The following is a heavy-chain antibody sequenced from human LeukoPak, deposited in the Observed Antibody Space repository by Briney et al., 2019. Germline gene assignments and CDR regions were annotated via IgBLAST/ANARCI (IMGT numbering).Heavy chain of an antibody. CDR2: IYYSGST. J-gene: IGHJ4*02. CDR3: ARGSIVVPDY. Sequence: SETLSLTCTVSGVSISSGDYYWSWIRQLPGKGLEWIGYIYYSGSTYYNPSLESRVTISVDTSKNQFSLKLSSLTAADTAVYYCARGSIVVPDYWGQGTLVTVSP. D-gene: IGHD2-21*01. CDR1: GVSISSGDYY. V-gene: IGHV4-31*03.